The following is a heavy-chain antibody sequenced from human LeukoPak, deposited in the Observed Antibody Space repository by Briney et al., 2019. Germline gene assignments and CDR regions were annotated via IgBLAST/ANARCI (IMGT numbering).Heavy chain of an antibody. D-gene: IGHD2-15*01. V-gene: IGHV4-39*01. J-gene: IGHJ5*02. CDR3: ARPVRSGGSPGWFDP. Sequence: SETLSLTCTVSGGSISSSSYYWGWIRQPPGKGLEWIGSICYSGSTYYNPSLKSRVTISVDTSKNQFSLKLSSVTAADTAVYYCARPVRSGGSPGWFDPWGQGTLVTVSS. CDR2: ICYSGST. CDR1: GGSISSSSYY.